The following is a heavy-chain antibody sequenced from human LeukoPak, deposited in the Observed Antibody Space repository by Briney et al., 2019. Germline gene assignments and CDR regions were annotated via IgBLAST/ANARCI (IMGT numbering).Heavy chain of an antibody. CDR2: IRYDGSNK. CDR3: AKDRRYCSGGSCDLFDY. J-gene: IGHJ4*02. V-gene: IGHV3-30*02. Sequence: PGGSLRLSCAASGFTFSSYGMHWVRQAPGKGLEWVAFIRYDGSNKYYADSVKGRFTISSDNSKNTLYLQMNSLRAEDTAVYYCAKDRRYCSGGSCDLFDYWGQGTLATVSS. CDR1: GFTFSSYG. D-gene: IGHD2-15*01.